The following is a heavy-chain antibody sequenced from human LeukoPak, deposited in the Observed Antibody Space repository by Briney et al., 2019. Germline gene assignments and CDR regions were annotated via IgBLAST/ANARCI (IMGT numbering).Heavy chain of an antibody. Sequence: SVKVSCKASGGTFSSYAISWVRQAPGQGLEWMGGIIPIFGTANYAQKFQGRVTITTDESTSTAYMELSSLRSEDTAVYYCARGGYSREHANAFDIWGQGTMATVSS. CDR1: GGTFSSYA. CDR3: ARGGYSREHANAFDI. J-gene: IGHJ3*02. V-gene: IGHV1-69*05. D-gene: IGHD6-13*01. CDR2: IIPIFGTA.